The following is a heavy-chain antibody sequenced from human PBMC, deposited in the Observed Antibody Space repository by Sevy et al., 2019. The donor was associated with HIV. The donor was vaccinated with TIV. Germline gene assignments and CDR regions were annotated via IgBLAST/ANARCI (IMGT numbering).Heavy chain of an antibody. D-gene: IGHD5-12*01. CDR2: ITSSSSFI. CDR1: GFTFRSYS. J-gene: IGHJ6*02. CDR3: ARATSGLSEYEPLDNARFYGMDV. Sequence: GECLRLSCAASGFTFRSYSMSWVRQAPGRGLEWVSSITSSSSFIFYADSVKGRFTISRDNAKNSLFLQMNSLRAEDTAVYYCARATSGLSEYEPLDNARFYGMDVWGQGTTVTVSS. V-gene: IGHV3-21*01.